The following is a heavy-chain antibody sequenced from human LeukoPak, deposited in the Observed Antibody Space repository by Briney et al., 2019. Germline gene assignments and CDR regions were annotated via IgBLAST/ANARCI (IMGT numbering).Heavy chain of an antibody. D-gene: IGHD4-17*01. CDR2: ISGSGGST. Sequence: GGSLRLSCVASGFTFSSYWMSWVRQAPGKGLEWVSAISGSGGSTYYADSVKGRLTISRDNSKNTLYLQMNSLRAEDTAVYYCAKDRLRLFDYWGQGTLVTVSS. CDR1: GFTFSSYW. J-gene: IGHJ4*02. CDR3: AKDRLRLFDY. V-gene: IGHV3-23*01.